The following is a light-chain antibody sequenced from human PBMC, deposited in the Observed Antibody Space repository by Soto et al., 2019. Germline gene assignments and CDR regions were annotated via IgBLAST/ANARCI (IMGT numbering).Light chain of an antibody. J-gene: IGLJ1*01. V-gene: IGLV3-21*02. CDR2: DAT. CDR3: QVWASTAEFFV. CDR1: KIGSKI. Sequence: SYELTQPPSVSVAPGQTAKITCGGDKIGSKIVRWYKQRPGQAPVAVVFDATDRPSGIPDRISASRSGDTATLTISRVDAPDEPQYSSQVWASTAEFFVFGSGTKVTVL.